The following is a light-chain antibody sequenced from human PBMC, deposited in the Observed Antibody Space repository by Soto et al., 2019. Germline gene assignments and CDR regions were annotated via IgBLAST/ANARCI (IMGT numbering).Light chain of an antibody. V-gene: IGKV1-39*01. CDR3: QQSYSTPIT. CDR1: QYISDN. Sequence: IQMTQSPTSLSASVGDTVTIACRASQYISDNLNWYRQRPGKAPELLVFAASSLQSGVPSRFSGSGSGTGFTLSISSLQPEDFATYYCQQSYSTPITFGQGTRLEIK. CDR2: AAS. J-gene: IGKJ5*01.